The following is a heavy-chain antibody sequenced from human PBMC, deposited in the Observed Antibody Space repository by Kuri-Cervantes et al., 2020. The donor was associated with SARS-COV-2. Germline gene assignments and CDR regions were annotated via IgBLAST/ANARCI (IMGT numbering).Heavy chain of an antibody. CDR3: ARGRADLWPYYCYYYMDV. CDR1: GGSISSYY. J-gene: IGHJ6*03. Sequence: ETLSLTCTVSGGSISSYYWSWIRQPPGKGLEWIGYIYYSGSTNYNPSLKSRVTISVDTSKNQFSLKLSSVTAADTAVYYCARGRADLWPYYCYYYMDVWGKGTTVTVSS. D-gene: IGHD3-10*01. CDR2: IYYSGST. V-gene: IGHV4-59*13.